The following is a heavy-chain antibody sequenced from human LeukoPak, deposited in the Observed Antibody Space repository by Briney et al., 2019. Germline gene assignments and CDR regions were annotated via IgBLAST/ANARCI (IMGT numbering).Heavy chain of an antibody. CDR1: GYTFTSYA. CDR2: LNAGNGNT. Sequence: GASVKVSCKASGYTFTSYAMHWVRQAPGQRLEWMGWLNAGNGNTKYSQKFQGRVTITRDTSASTAYMELSSLRSEDTAVYYCARTGYSSSWPDYWGQGTLVTVSS. CDR3: ARTGYSSSWPDY. D-gene: IGHD6-13*01. J-gene: IGHJ4*02. V-gene: IGHV1-3*01.